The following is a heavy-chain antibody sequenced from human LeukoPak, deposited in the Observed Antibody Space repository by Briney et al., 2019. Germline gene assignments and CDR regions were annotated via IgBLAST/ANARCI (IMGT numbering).Heavy chain of an antibody. CDR3: ARGYGNYGY. CDR2: IKQDGSEK. D-gene: IGHD4-17*01. J-gene: IGHJ4*02. Sequence: GGSLRLSCAASGSTFSSYWMSWVRQAPGKGLEWVANIKQDGSEKNYVDSVKGRFTISRDNAKNSLYLQMNTLRVEDTAVYYCARGYGNYGYWGQGTLVTVSS. V-gene: IGHV3-7*01. CDR1: GSTFSSYW.